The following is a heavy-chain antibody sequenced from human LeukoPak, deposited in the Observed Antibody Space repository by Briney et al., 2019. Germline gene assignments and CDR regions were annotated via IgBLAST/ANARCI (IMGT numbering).Heavy chain of an antibody. D-gene: IGHD3-22*01. CDR3: ARDRGDYDSSGYYGYFDY. Sequence: SVTLSLTCTVSGGSVRSHYWGWIRQPPGKGLEWIGYIYYSGSTNYHPSLKSRVTISVDTSKNQFSLKLSAVTAADTAVYYCARDRGDYDSSGYYGYFDYWGQGALVTVSS. CDR1: GGSVRSHY. CDR2: IYYSGST. V-gene: IGHV4-59*02. J-gene: IGHJ4*02.